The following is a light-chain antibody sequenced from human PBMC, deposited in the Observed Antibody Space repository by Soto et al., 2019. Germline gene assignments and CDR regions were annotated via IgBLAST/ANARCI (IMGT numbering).Light chain of an antibody. CDR3: QQHNSVPLT. CDR2: DAS. J-gene: IGKJ4*01. CDR1: HDINNY. Sequence: DIQMTQSPSSLSASVGERVTITCQASHDINNYLSWYQQKSGKAPKLLIYDASSLETGVPSRFSGSGSGTDFTLTISSLQPEDIATYYCQQHNSVPLTFGGGTKVEIK. V-gene: IGKV1-33*01.